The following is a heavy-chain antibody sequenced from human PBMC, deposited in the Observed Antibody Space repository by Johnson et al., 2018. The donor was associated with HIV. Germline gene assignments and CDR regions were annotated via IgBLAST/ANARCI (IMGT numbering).Heavy chain of an antibody. Sequence: EVQLVESGGGLVKPGGSLRLSCAASGFTFSDAWMSWVRQAPGKGLEWVGRIKSKTDGGTTDYAAPVKGRFTISRDDSKNTLYLQMNSLKTEDSAVYYCASDSTSINFYADAFDFWGQGTVVTVSS. CDR2: IKSKTDGGTT. J-gene: IGHJ3*01. CDR1: GFTFSDAW. V-gene: IGHV3-15*01. CDR3: ASDSTSINFYADAFDF. D-gene: IGHD2-2*01.